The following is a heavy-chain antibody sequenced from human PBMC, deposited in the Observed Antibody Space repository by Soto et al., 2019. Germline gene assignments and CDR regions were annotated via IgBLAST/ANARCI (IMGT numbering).Heavy chain of an antibody. J-gene: IGHJ4*02. Sequence: ASVKVSCKACGGTFSSYAISWVRQAPGQGLEWMGGIIPIFGTANYAQKFQGRVTITADESTSTAYMELSSLRSEDTAVYYCARDPGYCSGGSCSPTYFHYWGQGTLVTLSS. V-gene: IGHV1-69*13. CDR2: IIPIFGTA. CDR3: ARDPGYCSGGSCSPTYFHY. CDR1: GGTFSSYA. D-gene: IGHD2-15*01.